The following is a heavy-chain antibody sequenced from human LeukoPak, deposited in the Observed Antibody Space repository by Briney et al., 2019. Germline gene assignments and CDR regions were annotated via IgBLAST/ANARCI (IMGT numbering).Heavy chain of an antibody. CDR3: ATDKVGPYYYSGMDV. V-gene: IGHV3-48*01. CDR1: GFTFSSYS. CDR2: ISSSSSTI. D-gene: IGHD3-10*01. Sequence: GGSLRLSCAVSGFTFSSYSMNWVRQAPGKGLEWVSYISSSSSTIYYADSMKGQFTISRDNAKISLYLQMNSLRAEDTAVYYCATDKVGPYYYSGMDVWGQGTTVTVSS. J-gene: IGHJ6*02.